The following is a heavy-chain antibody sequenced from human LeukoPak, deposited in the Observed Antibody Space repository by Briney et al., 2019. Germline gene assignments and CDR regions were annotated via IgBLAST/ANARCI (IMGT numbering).Heavy chain of an antibody. J-gene: IGHJ4*02. CDR2: INHSGST. CDR1: GGSISSSSYY. V-gene: IGHV4-39*07. Sequence: SETLSLTCTVSGGSISSSSYYWGWIRQPPGKGLEWIGEINHSGSTNYNPSLKSRVTISVDTSKNQFSLKLSSVTAADTAVYYCARLYCSSTSCLYYFDYWGQGTLVTVSS. CDR3: ARLYCSSTSCLYYFDY. D-gene: IGHD2-2*01.